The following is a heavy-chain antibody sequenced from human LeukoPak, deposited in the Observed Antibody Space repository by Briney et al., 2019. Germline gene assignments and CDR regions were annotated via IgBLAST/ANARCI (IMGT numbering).Heavy chain of an antibody. D-gene: IGHD2-15*01. J-gene: IGHJ4*02. CDR3: ARRLCSGGSCYYFDY. Sequence: GESLQISCQGSGSSFTSYWIGWVRQLPGKGLEWMGMIYPGDSDTRYSPSFQGQVTISADKSTSTASLQWSSLKASDTAMYYCARRLCSGGSCYYFDYWGQGTLVTVSS. CDR2: IYPGDSDT. CDR1: GSSFTSYW. V-gene: IGHV5-51*01.